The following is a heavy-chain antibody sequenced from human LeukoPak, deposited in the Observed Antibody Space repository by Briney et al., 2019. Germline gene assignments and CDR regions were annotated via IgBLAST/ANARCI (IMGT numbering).Heavy chain of an antibody. V-gene: IGHV3-23*01. CDR3: AKDRIVVVVVATKGSFDY. D-gene: IGHD2-15*01. Sequence: GGSLRLSCAASGFTFSSYAMSWVRQAPGKGLEWVSAISGSGGSTYYADSVKGRFTISRDNSKNTLHLQMNSLRAEDTAVYYCAKDRIVVVVVATKGSFDYWGQGTLVTVSS. J-gene: IGHJ4*02. CDR2: ISGSGGST. CDR1: GFTFSSYA.